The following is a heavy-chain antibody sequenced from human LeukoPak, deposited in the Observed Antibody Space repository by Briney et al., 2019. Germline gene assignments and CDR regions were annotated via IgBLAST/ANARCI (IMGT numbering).Heavy chain of an antibody. CDR3: AKDSSYYYDSSGYYYTDY. Sequence: PGGSLRLSCAASGFTFSSYAMSWVRQAPGKGLEWVSAISGSGGSTYYADSVKGRFTISRGNSKNTLYLQMNSLRAEDTAVYYCAKDSSYYYDSSGYYYTDYWGQGTLVTVSS. CDR2: ISGSGGST. CDR1: GFTFSSYA. J-gene: IGHJ4*02. V-gene: IGHV3-23*01. D-gene: IGHD3-22*01.